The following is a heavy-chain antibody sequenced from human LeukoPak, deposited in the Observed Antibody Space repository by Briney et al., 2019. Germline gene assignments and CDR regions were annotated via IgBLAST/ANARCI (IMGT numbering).Heavy chain of an antibody. CDR1: GFTFSSYD. Sequence: PGGSLRLSCAASGFTFSSYDMHWVRQATGKGLEWVSAIGTAGDTYYPGSVKGRFTISRENAKNSLYLQMNSLRAGDTAVYYCARGYGDYEGINFDYWGQGTLVTVSS. J-gene: IGHJ4*02. CDR2: IGTAGDT. CDR3: ARGYGDYEGINFDY. D-gene: IGHD4-17*01. V-gene: IGHV3-13*01.